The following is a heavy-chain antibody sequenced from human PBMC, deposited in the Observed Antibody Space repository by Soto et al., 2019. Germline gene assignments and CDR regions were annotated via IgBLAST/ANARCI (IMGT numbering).Heavy chain of an antibody. Sequence: QVQLQESGPGLVKPSETLSLTCTVSGGSISSYYWSWIRQPPGKGLEWIGYIYYSGSTNYNPSLKSRVTISVDTSKNQFSLKLSSVTAADTAVYYCARQRKQQLVPDYGMDVWGQGTTVTVSS. CDR3: ARQRKQQLVPDYGMDV. CDR2: IYYSGST. V-gene: IGHV4-59*08. CDR1: GGSISSYY. D-gene: IGHD6-13*01. J-gene: IGHJ6*02.